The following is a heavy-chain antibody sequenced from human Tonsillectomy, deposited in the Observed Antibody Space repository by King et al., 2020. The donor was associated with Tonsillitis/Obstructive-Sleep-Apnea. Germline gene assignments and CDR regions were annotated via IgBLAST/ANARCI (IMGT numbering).Heavy chain of an antibody. D-gene: IGHD5-24*01. V-gene: IGHV1-69*09. CDR1: GGTFSSYA. CDR3: ARDSIRDGYHEFFGTLDY. CDR2: IIRILGIA. J-gene: IGHJ4*02. Sequence: QLVQSGAEVKKPGSSVKVSCKASGGTFSSYAISWVRQAPGQGLEWMGRIIRILGIANYAQKFQGRVTITADKSTSTAYMELSNLRSEDTAVYYCARDSIRDGYHEFFGTLDYWGQGTLVTVSS.